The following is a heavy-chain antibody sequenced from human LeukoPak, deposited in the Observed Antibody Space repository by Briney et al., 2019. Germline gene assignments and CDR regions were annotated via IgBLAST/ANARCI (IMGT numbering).Heavy chain of an antibody. D-gene: IGHD3-3*01. V-gene: IGHV4-30-4*01. J-gene: IGHJ4*02. CDR1: GGSISSGDYY. CDR2: IYYSGST. Sequence: PSETLSLTCTVSGGSISSGDYYWSWIRQPPGKGLEWIGYIYYSGSTYYNPSLKSRVTISVDRSKNQFSLKLSSVTAADTAVYYCARGQKGIYDFWSGYRNYFDYWGQGTLVTVSS. CDR3: ARGQKGIYDFWSGYRNYFDY.